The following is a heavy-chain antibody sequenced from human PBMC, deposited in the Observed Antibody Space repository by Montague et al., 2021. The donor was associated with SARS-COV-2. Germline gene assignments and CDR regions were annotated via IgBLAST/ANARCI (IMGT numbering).Heavy chain of an antibody. CDR3: GRVILSSSSNHFAC. J-gene: IGHJ4*02. V-gene: IGHV4-39*07. CDR2: MYYSGST. D-gene: IGHD3-16*01. CDR1: GGSISSYHHY. Sequence: SETLSLTCTVSGGSISSYHHYWGWIRQPPGMGLDWIGAMYYSGSTWLNSSLKSRVTISVDTSKNQLSLNLRSVTAADTAVYFCGRVILSSSSNHFACWGPGTLVTVSS.